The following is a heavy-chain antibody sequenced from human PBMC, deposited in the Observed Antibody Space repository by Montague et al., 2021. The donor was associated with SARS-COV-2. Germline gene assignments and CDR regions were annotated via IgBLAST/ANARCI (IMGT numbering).Heavy chain of an antibody. Sequence: SLILSCAASVFSFSSYGMPLVRQAPGKGLEWVAVIWYDVSNKYYXYSFQVRFTISRDNSKNTLYLQMNSLRAEDTAVYYCARDPTYGSGSIQSGFFDYWGQGTLVTVSS. D-gene: IGHD3-10*01. V-gene: IGHV3-33*01. J-gene: IGHJ4*02. CDR2: IWYDVSNK. CDR3: ARDPTYGSGSIQSGFFDY. CDR1: VFSFSSYG.